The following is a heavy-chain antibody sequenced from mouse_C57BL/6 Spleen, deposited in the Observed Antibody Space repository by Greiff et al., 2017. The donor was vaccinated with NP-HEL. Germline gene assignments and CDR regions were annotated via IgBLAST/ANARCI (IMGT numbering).Heavy chain of an antibody. CDR1: GYTFTSYW. CDR3: ARKFITTVVAPTYYYAMDY. J-gene: IGHJ4*01. CDR2: IDPSDSYT. Sequence: QVQLQQPGAELVMPGASVKLSCKASGYTFTSYWMHWVKQRPGQGLEWIGEIDPSDSYTNYNQKFKGKSTLTVDKSSSTAYMQLSSLTSEDSAVYYCARKFITTVVAPTYYYAMDYWGQGTSVTVSS. D-gene: IGHD1-1*01. V-gene: IGHV1-69*01.